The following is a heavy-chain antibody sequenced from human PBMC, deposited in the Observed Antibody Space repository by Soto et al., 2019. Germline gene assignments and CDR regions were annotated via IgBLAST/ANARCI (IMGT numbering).Heavy chain of an antibody. J-gene: IGHJ4*02. CDR1: GGSISSYY. V-gene: IGHV4-59*08. D-gene: IGHD1-1*01. Sequence: QVQLQESGPGLVKPSETLSLTCTVSGGSISSYYWSWIRQPPGKGLEWIGYIYYSGSTNYNPSLKSRVTISVDTSKNQFSLKLSSVTAADTAVYYCARQTGSGVRPVDYWGQGTLVTVSS. CDR2: IYYSGST. CDR3: ARQTGSGVRPVDY.